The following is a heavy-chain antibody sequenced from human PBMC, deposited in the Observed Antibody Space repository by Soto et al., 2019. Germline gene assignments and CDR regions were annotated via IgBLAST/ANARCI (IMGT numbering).Heavy chain of an antibody. V-gene: IGHV1-3*01. J-gene: IGHJ6*03. D-gene: IGHD2-2*01. CDR3: ARGRMPNYYYYMDV. CDR2: INAGNGNT. CDR1: GYTFTSYA. Sequence: QVPLVQSGAEVKKPGASVKVSCKASGYTFTSYAMHWVRQAPGQRLEWMGWINAGNGNTKYSQKFQGRVTITRDTSASTAYMELSSLRSEDTAVYYCARGRMPNYYYYMDVWGKGTTVTVSS.